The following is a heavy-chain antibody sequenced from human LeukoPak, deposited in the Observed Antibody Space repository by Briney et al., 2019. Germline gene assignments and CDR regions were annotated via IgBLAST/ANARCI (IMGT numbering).Heavy chain of an antibody. CDR1: GFTVSSHY. CDR2: IYSDDST. V-gene: IGHV3-66*01. CDR3: ARVYWHDNGEYFQH. D-gene: IGHD3-16*01. Sequence: GGSLRLSCAASGFTVSSHYMSWVRQAPGKGLEWVLVIYSDDSTYSADSLKGRFTISRDITKNTLFLQMNSLRAEDTAVYYCARVYWHDNGEYFQHWGQGTLVTVSS. J-gene: IGHJ1*01.